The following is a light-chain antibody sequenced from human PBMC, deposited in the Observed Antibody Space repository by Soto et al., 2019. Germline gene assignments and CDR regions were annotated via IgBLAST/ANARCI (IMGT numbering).Light chain of an antibody. CDR3: AAWDDSGNGL. V-gene: IGLV1-44*01. Sequence: QSVLTQPPSASGTPGQRVTISCSGSSSNIGSNTVNWYQQHPGPAPKLLIYSNNQRPSWVPDRFSGSKSGTSASLAISGLQSEDEADYYCAAWDDSGNGLFGGGTKVTVL. CDR2: SNN. J-gene: IGLJ2*01. CDR1: SSNIGSNT.